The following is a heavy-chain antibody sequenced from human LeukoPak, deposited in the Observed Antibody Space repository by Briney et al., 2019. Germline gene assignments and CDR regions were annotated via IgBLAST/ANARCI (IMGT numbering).Heavy chain of an antibody. CDR3: ARESVGWELPFDY. Sequence: PGGSLRLSCAASGFTFSSYEMNWVRQAPGKGLEWVSYISSSGSTIYYADSVKGRFTISRDNAKNSLYLQMNSLRAEDTAVYYCARESVGWELPFDYWGQGTLVTVSS. D-gene: IGHD1-26*01. V-gene: IGHV3-48*03. J-gene: IGHJ4*02. CDR1: GFTFSSYE. CDR2: ISSSGSTI.